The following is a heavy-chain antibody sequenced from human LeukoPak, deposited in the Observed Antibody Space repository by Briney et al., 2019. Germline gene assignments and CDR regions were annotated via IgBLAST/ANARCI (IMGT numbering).Heavy chain of an antibody. CDR2: ILNDGGST. CDR3: VRHNYGYDY. CDR1: GFTFNRYW. D-gene: IGHD5-18*01. Sequence: GGSLRLSCAASGFTFNRYWMHWVRQAPGEGPVWVAHILNDGGSTSYADSVKGRFTISRDNAKNTLSLQMNGLRAEDTAVYYCVRHNYGYDYWGQGTPVTVSS. V-gene: IGHV3-74*01. J-gene: IGHJ4*02.